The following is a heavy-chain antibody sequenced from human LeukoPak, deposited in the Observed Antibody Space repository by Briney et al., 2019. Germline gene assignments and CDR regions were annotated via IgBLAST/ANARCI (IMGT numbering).Heavy chain of an antibody. V-gene: IGHV1-69*13. CDR1: GGTFSSYA. CDR3: ARDRGQKLRYFDWLSD. Sequence: ASVKVPCKASGGTFSSYAISWVRQAPGQGLEWMGGIIPIFGTANYAQKFQGRVTITADESTSTAYMELSSLRSEDTAVYYCARDRGQKLRYFDWLSDWGQGTLVTVSS. D-gene: IGHD3-9*01. CDR2: IIPIFGTA. J-gene: IGHJ4*02.